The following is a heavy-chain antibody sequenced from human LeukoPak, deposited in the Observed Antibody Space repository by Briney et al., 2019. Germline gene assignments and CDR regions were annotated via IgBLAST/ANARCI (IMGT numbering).Heavy chain of an antibody. CDR3: ARAYCSGGSCYFDAFDI. J-gene: IGHJ3*02. Sequence: SSETLSLTCTVSGGSISNYYWSWIRQPAGRGLEWIGRIYTSGSTNYNPSLKSRVALSVDTSKNQFSLELSSVTAADTAVYYCARAYCSGGSCYFDAFDILGDGTLVTVSS. CDR2: IYTSGST. CDR1: GGSISNYY. D-gene: IGHD2-15*01. V-gene: IGHV4-4*07.